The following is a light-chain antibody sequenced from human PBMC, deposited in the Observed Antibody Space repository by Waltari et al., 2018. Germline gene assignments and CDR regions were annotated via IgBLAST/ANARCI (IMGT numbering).Light chain of an antibody. CDR2: KAS. CDR1: QSISSW. J-gene: IGKJ2*01. V-gene: IGKV1-5*03. Sequence: CRASQSISSWLAWYQQKPGKAPKLLIYKASSLESGVPSRFSGSGSGTEFTLTISSLQPDDFATYYCQQYNSYWYTFGQGTKLEIK. CDR3: QQYNSYWYT.